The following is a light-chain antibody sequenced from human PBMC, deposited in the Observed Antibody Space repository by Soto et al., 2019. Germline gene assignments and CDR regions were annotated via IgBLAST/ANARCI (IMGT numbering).Light chain of an antibody. CDR1: SSDVGGYNY. CDR2: EVT. V-gene: IGLV2-8*01. CDR3: SSYAGSNNLVV. Sequence: QSALTQPPSASGSPGQSVTISCTGTSSDVGGYNYVSWYQQHPGKAPKLMIYEVTKRPSGVPDRFSGSKSGNTASLTVSGLQAEDEAYYYCSSYAGSNNLVVFGGGTQLTVL. J-gene: IGLJ2*01.